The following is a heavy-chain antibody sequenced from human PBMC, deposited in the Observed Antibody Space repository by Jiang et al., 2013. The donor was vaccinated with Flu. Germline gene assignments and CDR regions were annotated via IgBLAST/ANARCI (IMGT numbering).Heavy chain of an antibody. J-gene: IGHJ4*02. V-gene: IGHV3-74*02. CDR2: INTDGSTT. Sequence: VQLLESGGGLVQPGGSLRLSCAASGFTFSGYWMHWVRQVPGKGLVWLSRINTDGSTTNYADSVRGRFTVSRDNAKNTQYLQMNSLRVEDTAVYYCTRGWEGYTYGLXPEYWGQGTLVTVS. CDR1: GFTFSGYW. D-gene: IGHD5-18*01. CDR3: TRGWEGYTYGLXPEY.